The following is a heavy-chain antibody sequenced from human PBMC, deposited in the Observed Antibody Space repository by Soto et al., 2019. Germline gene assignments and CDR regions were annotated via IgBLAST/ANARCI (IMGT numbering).Heavy chain of an antibody. Sequence: PSETLSLTCGVYGGFFTGYYWSWIRQPPGKGLEXXGXXXXXGXXXYNPSLKSRVTMSVDTSKKPVSLKLTSVTAADTAVYYCARGQLGDYWGQGTLVTASS. CDR3: ARGQLGDY. D-gene: IGHD1-1*01. CDR2: XXXXGXX. J-gene: IGHJ4*02. CDR1: GGFFTGYY. V-gene: IGHV4-34*01.